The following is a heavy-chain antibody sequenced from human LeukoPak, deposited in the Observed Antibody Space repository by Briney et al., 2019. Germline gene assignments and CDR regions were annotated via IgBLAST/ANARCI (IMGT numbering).Heavy chain of an antibody. CDR1: AGSISSYY. J-gene: IGHJ4*02. D-gene: IGHD6-13*01. V-gene: IGHV4-59*08. CDR2: ISYSGST. Sequence: SETLSLTCTVSAGSISSYYWSWIRQPPGKGLEWIGCISYSGSTKYNPSLKSRVTISVDTSKNQFSLKLKSVTAADTAVYYCARRQLLDYWGQGTLVTVSS. CDR3: ARRQLLDY.